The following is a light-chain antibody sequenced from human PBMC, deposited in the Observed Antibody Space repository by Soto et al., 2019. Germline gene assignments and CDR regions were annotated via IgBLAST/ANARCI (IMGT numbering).Light chain of an antibody. CDR2: GAS. V-gene: IGKV3-20*01. CDR3: QQYGGSPT. CDR1: QTVSSNY. Sequence: EIVLTQSPGTLSLSPGGRATLSCRASQTVSSNYLASYQQKPGQAPRLLIYGASRRATGIPDRVSGSGSGTAFTLTISRLEPEDFAVYFWQQYGGSPTFGGGTKVEMK. J-gene: IGKJ4*01.